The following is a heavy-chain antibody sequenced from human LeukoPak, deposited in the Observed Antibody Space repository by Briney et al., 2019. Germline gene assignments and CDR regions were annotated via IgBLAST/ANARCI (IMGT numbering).Heavy chain of an antibody. J-gene: IGHJ4*02. D-gene: IGHD6-13*01. Sequence: PGGSLRLSCAASEFTFSDYYMSWIRQAPGKGLEWVSYISYSGDTIYYADSVKGRFTVSRDNAKNSLYLQMNSLRAEDTAVYYCARLGIITAAGSNDYWGQGTLVTVSS. CDR3: ARLGIITAAGSNDY. CDR1: EFTFSDYY. CDR2: ISYSGDTI. V-gene: IGHV3-11*01.